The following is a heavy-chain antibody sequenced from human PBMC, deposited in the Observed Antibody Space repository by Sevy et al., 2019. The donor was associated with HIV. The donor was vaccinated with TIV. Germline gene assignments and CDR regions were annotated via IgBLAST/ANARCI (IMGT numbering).Heavy chain of an antibody. J-gene: IGHJ4*02. CDR2: VPYDGSKK. CDR3: AKVDCNGGNCYGRIDY. CDR1: GFTFSSYG. D-gene: IGHD2-15*01. V-gene: IGHV3-30*02. Sequence: GGSLRLSCAASGFTFSSYGMHWVRQAPGKGLEWVAFVPYDGSKKYYVDSVKGRFTISRDNSKNTLYLQMNSLRAEDTAVYYCAKVDCNGGNCYGRIDYWGQGTLVTVSS.